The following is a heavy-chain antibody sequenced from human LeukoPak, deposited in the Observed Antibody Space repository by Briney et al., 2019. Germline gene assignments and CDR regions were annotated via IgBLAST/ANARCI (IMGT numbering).Heavy chain of an antibody. CDR3: AKENGARLED. CDR2: ISVRGGGT. V-gene: IGHV3-23*01. J-gene: IGHJ4*02. Sequence: GGSLRLSCAASGFTFSSYSMSWVRQAPGQGLDWVSVISVRGGGTYYADSVKGRFTISRDNSKNTLYLQVNSLRAEDTAVYYCAKENGARLEDWGQGTLVTVSS. CDR1: GFTFSSYS. D-gene: IGHD6-6*01.